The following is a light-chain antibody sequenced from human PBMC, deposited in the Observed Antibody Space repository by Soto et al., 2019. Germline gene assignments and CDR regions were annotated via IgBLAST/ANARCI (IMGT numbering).Light chain of an antibody. CDR1: SSDVGGSNY. J-gene: IGLJ2*01. CDR2: DVT. CDR3: SSYAGSNNPVV. V-gene: IGLV2-8*01. Sequence: QSALTQPPSASGSPGQSVAISCTGTSSDVGGSNYDSWYQHHPGKAPKLIIYDVTQRPSGVPDRFSGSKSGNTASLTVSGLQAEDEADYYCSSYAGSNNPVVFGGGTKLTVL.